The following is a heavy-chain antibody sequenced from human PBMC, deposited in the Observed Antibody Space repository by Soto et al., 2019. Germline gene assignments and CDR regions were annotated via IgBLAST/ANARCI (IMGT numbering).Heavy chain of an antibody. CDR1: GFTFSSFA. J-gene: IGHJ5*02. Sequence: GGSLRLSCAASGFTFSSFAMSWVRQAPGKGLEWVSAITGSGDATFYADSVRGRFTISRDNSKNTLYLQMNSLGAEDTALYYCARGLVGYCISSRLHAYRFDPWGQETLVTV. D-gene: IGHD2-2*01. CDR3: ARGLVGYCISSRLHAYRFDP. V-gene: IGHV3-23*01. CDR2: ITGSGDAT.